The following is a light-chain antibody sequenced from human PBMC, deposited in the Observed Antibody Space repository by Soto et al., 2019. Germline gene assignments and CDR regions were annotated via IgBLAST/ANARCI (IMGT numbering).Light chain of an antibody. CDR2: GNS. CDR1: SSNIGAGYD. Sequence: QSVLTQPPSVSGAPGQRVTISCTGSSSNIGAGYDVHWYQQLPGTAPKLLIYGNSNRPSGVPDRFSGSKSGTSASLAITGLQAEDEADYYCQSYDSSLVNWVFGGGTEVTVL. CDR3: QSYDSSLVNWV. V-gene: IGLV1-40*01. J-gene: IGLJ3*02.